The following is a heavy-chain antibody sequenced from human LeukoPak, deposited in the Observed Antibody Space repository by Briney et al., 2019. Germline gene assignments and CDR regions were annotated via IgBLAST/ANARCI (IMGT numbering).Heavy chain of an antibody. D-gene: IGHD5-12*01. CDR2: IYYSGST. V-gene: IGHV4-31*03. J-gene: IGHJ4*02. CDR3: ASGREIIATLSY. CDR1: GGSISSGDYY. Sequence: PSETLSLTCTVSGGSISSGDYYWSWIRQHPGKGLEWIGYIYYSGSTYYNPSLKSRVIISVDTSKNQFSLNLNSVTAADTAVYYCASGREIIATLSYWGQGTLVTVSS.